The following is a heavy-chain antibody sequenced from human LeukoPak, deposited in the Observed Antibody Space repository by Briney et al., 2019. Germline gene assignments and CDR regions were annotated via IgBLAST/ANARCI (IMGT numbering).Heavy chain of an antibody. CDR2: SYNSGTT. CDR1: GYSISSGYY. CDR3: ARKGSGTYNFDY. D-gene: IGHD3-10*01. V-gene: IGHV4-38-2*01. J-gene: IGHJ4*02. Sequence: SETLSLTCAVSGYSISSGYYWGWIRQPPGKGLGWMGISYNSGTTYYNPSLKSLVTISVDTFENQFSLRLISVTAADTAVYYCARKGSGTYNFDYWGQGTLVTVSS.